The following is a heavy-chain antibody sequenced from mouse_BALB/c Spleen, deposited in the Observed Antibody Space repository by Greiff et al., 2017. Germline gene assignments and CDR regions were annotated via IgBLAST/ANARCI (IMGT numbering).Heavy chain of an antibody. CDR1: GFTFSNYW. V-gene: IGHV6-6*02. J-gene: IGHJ3*01. CDR2: IRLKSNNYAT. Sequence: EVKLEESGGGLVQPGGSMKLSCVASGFTFSNYWMNWVRQSPEKGLEWVAEIRLKSNNYATHYAESVKGRFTISRDDSKSSVYLQMNNLRAEDTGIYYCTPVLLRGGFAYWGQGTLVTVSA. CDR3: TPVLLRGGFAY. D-gene: IGHD1-1*01.